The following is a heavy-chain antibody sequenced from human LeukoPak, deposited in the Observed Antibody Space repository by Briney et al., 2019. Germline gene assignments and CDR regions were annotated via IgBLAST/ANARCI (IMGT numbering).Heavy chain of an antibody. V-gene: IGHV1-24*01. CDR1: GYTFTGYY. CDR2: FDPEDGET. D-gene: IGHD4-17*01. CDR3: ATTQGEDYERD. Sequence: GASVKVSCKASGYTFTGYYMHWVRQAPGKGLEWMGGFDPEDGETIYAQKFQGRVTMTEDTSTDTAYMELSSLRSEDTAVYYCATTQGEDYERDWGQGTLVTVSS. J-gene: IGHJ4*02.